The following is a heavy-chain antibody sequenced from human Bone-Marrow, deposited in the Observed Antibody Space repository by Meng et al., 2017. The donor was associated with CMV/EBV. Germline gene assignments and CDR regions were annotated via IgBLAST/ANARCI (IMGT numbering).Heavy chain of an antibody. CDR1: GGTFSSYT. D-gene: IGHD3-22*01. V-gene: IGHV1-69*08. Sequence: QVQLGQSGAEVKKPGSSVKASCKASGGTFSSYTISWVQPAPGQVLEWMGRIIPILGIANYAQKFQGRVTITADKSTSTAYMELSSLRSEDTAVYYCAREDSSGYSYYFDYWGQGTLVTVSS. CDR2: IIPILGIA. J-gene: IGHJ4*02. CDR3: AREDSSGYSYYFDY.